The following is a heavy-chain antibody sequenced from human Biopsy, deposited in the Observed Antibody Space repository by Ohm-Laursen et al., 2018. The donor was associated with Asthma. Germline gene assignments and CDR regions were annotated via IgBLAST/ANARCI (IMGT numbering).Heavy chain of an antibody. Sequence: ESSVKVSCKAPGGTFSNFAISWVRQAPGQGLEWLGGIMTVFGTTNYAQKFQGRVAITADESTSTAYMEVTSLRSEDTAIYYCAGCQVGYSSGWSLLLKKIYYSGMDVWGQGTAVTVSS. CDR1: GGTFSNFA. J-gene: IGHJ6*02. V-gene: IGHV1-69*01. CDR2: IMTVFGTT. D-gene: IGHD6-19*01. CDR3: AGCQVGYSSGWSLLLKKIYYSGMDV.